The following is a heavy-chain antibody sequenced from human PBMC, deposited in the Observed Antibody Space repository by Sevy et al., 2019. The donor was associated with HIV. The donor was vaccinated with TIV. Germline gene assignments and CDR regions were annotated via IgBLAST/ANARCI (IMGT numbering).Heavy chain of an antibody. CDR3: ARERVYCSGGRCEPGGWFDP. V-gene: IGHV1-2*02. D-gene: IGHD2-15*01. Sequence: ASVKVSCKASAYTFTGYYMHWVRQAPGQGLEWMGWINPNSSGTNYAQKFQGRVTMTRDTSISTAYMALSRLRSDDTAVYYCARERVYCSGGRCEPGGWFDPWGQGTLVTVSS. J-gene: IGHJ5*02. CDR1: AYTFTGYY. CDR2: INPNSSGT.